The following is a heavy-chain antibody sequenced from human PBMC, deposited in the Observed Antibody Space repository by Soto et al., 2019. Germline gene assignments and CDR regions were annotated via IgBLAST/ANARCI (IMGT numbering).Heavy chain of an antibody. J-gene: IGHJ4*02. Sequence: QITLKESGPPLVKPTQTLTLTCTFSGFSLSTSGVGVGWIRQPPGKALEWLALIYWDGDKRYSPSLKSRLTITKDTSKNQVVLTMTNMDPVDTATYYCAHVYGGYDNFDYWGQGTLVTVSS. CDR1: GFSLSTSGVG. D-gene: IGHD5-12*01. CDR3: AHVYGGYDNFDY. V-gene: IGHV2-5*02. CDR2: IYWDGDK.